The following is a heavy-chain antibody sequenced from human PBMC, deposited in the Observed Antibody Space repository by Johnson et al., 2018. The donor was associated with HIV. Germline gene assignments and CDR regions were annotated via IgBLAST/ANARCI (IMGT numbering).Heavy chain of an antibody. Sequence: VQLVESGGGLVQPWGSLRLSCAASGFTVSSNYMSWVRQAPGKGLEWVSVIYSGGSTYYADSVKGRFTISRDNSKNTLYLQMNSLRAEDTAVYYCARDLSEGELGHAFDIWGQGTMVTVSS. CDR2: IYSGGST. CDR3: ARDLSEGELGHAFDI. D-gene: IGHD1-26*01. J-gene: IGHJ3*02. V-gene: IGHV3-66*01. CDR1: GFTVSSNY.